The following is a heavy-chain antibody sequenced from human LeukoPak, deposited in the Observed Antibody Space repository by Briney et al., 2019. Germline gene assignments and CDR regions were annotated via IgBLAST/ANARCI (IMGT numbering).Heavy chain of an antibody. D-gene: IGHD6-19*01. CDR2: IYYSGST. V-gene: IGHV4-59*01. CDR3: ARDLGSSGWFSFDD. CDR1: GGSISSYY. Sequence: SETLSLTCTVSGGSISSYYWSWIRQPPGKGLEWIGYIYYSGSTNYNPSLKSRVTISVDTSKNQFSLKLSSVTAADTAVYYCARDLGSSGWFSFDDWGQGTLVTVSS. J-gene: IGHJ4*02.